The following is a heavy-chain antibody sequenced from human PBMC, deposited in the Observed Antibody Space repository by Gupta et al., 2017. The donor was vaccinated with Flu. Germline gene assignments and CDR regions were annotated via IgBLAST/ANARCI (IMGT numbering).Heavy chain of an antibody. CDR1: GFSFGAHS. Sequence: EVQLVESGGGLVQPGGSLRLSCAAAGFSFGAHSMDWVRQAPEKGLEWVARVRKKVNSYTTEYAASVKGRFTISRDDSKNSLFLQMDSLKTEDTAVYYCARVAVVVPAAMDYWGQGTLVTVSS. CDR3: ARVAVVVPAAMDY. V-gene: IGHV3-72*01. D-gene: IGHD2-2*01. CDR2: VRKKVNSYTT. J-gene: IGHJ4*02.